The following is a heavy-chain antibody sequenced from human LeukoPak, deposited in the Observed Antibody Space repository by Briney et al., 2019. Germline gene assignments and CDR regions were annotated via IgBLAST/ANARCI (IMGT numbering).Heavy chain of an antibody. CDR1: GYTFTGYY. Sequence: GASVKVSCKASGYTFTGYYMHWVRQAPGQGLEWMGWINPNSGGTNYAQKFQGRVTMTRDTSISTAYMELSRLRSDDTAVYYCARGRVKVDSSGRLRDYWGQGTLVTVSS. D-gene: IGHD3-22*01. CDR2: INPNSGGT. J-gene: IGHJ4*02. CDR3: ARGRVKVDSSGRLRDY. V-gene: IGHV1-2*02.